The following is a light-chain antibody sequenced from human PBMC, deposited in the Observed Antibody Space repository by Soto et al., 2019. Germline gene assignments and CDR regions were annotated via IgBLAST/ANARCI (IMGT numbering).Light chain of an antibody. Sequence: QSALTQPASVSGSPGQSITISCTGTSSDVGAYNYVSWYQQHPGKAPKLMIYEVSNRPSGVSNRFSGSKSGNTASLTTSGLQAEDEADYYCNSYTSSTTLVIFGGGTKLTVL. V-gene: IGLV2-14*01. CDR3: NSYTSSTTLVI. CDR2: EVS. J-gene: IGLJ2*01. CDR1: SSDVGAYNY.